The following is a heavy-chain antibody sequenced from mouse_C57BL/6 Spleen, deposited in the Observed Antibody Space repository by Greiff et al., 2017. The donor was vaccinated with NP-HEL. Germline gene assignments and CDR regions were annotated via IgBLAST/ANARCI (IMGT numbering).Heavy chain of an antibody. Sequence: VQLQQSGAELVKPGASVKISCKASGYAFSSYWLNWVKQRPGKGLEWIGQIYPGDGDTNYNGKFKGKATLTADNSSSTAYMQHSSLTSEESAVYYCAGLEDYAMGYWGQGTSVTVAS. J-gene: IGHJ4*01. CDR1: GYAFSSYW. CDR3: AGLEDYAMGY. V-gene: IGHV1-80*01. CDR2: IYPGDGDT.